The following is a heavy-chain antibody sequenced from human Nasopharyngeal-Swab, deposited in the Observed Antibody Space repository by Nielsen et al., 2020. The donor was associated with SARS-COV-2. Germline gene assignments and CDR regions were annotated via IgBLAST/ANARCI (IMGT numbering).Heavy chain of an antibody. D-gene: IGHD4-17*01. CDR2: IAHDASNE. CDR1: RFTFSSFG. CDR3: ARDAPAHYGAFY. Sequence: GESLKISCAASRFTFSSFGMHWVRQAPGKGPDWVAFIAHDASNEYYGDSVKGRFSISRDSSKNTLYLQMDSLRGEDTAVYYCARDAPAHYGAFYWGRGTLVTVSS. J-gene: IGHJ4*02. V-gene: IGHV3-30*03.